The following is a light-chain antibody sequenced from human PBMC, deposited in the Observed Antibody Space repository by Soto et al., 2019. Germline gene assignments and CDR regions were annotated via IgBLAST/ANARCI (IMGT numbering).Light chain of an antibody. J-gene: IGKJ1*01. CDR3: KQFHSSSWT. CDR1: QSLTGGY. CDR2: GAS. Sequence: IVLTQSPGTLSLSPGERATLSCRASQSLTGGYLAWYQQRPGQAPRLLISGASSRATGIPDRFIGRGSGTDFTLTISRVEPEDFAVYYCKQFHSSSWTFGQGTKVEI. V-gene: IGKV3-20*01.